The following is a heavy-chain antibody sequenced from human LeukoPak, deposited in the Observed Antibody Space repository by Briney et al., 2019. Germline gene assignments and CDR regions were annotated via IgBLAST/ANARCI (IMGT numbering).Heavy chain of an antibody. J-gene: IGHJ4*02. V-gene: IGHV3-15*01. Sequence: PGGSLRLSCAASGFTFSNAWMSWVRQAPGKGLEWVGRIKSKTDGGTTDYAAPAKGRFTISREDTKNTLYLQMNSLKTEDTAVYYCTTDEGGYYYDSSGYYYFDYWGQGTLVTVSS. CDR3: TTDEGGYYYDSSGYYYFDY. CDR1: GFTFSNAW. D-gene: IGHD3-22*01. CDR2: IKSKTDGGTT.